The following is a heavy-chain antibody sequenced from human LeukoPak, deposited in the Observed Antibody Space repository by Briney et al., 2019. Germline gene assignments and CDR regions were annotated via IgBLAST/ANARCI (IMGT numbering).Heavy chain of an antibody. Sequence: GGSLRHSYALSGFTLSSWRMIWVGQAPGKGLEWVAHIKEDGTEEYYVDSVKGLFTISRDNAKNSLYLQMNSLRAEDTAVYYCAIWCDGLVLYYWGRETLVSVSS. V-gene: IGHV3-7*05. CDR1: GFTLSSWR. CDR3: AIWCDGLVLYY. J-gene: IGHJ4*02. CDR2: IKEDGTEE. D-gene: IGHD4/OR15-4a*01.